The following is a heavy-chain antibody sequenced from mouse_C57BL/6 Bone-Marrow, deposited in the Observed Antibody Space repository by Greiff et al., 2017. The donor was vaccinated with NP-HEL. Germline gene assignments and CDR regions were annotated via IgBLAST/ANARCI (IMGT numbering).Heavy chain of an antibody. V-gene: IGHV1-55*01. CDR2: IYPGSGST. Sequence: QVQLQQSGAELVKPGASVKMSCKASGYTFTSYWITWVKQRPGQGLEWIGDIYPGSGSTSYNEKVKSKATLTVDTSSSTADMQLSSLTSEDSAVYYCANTIYPYYFDYWGQGTTLTVSS. D-gene: IGHD2-1*01. CDR1: GYTFTSYW. J-gene: IGHJ2*01. CDR3: ANTIYPYYFDY.